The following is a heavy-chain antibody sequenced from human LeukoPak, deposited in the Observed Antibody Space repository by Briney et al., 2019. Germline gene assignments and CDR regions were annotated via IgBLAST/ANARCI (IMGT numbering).Heavy chain of an antibody. CDR2: IYYSGST. CDR3: ATHTGASTPPPWFDP. CDR1: GGSVSSSNYY. D-gene: IGHD2-15*01. J-gene: IGHJ5*02. Sequence: SETLSLTCTVSGGSVSSSNYYWVWIRQPPGKGLEWIGNIYYSGSTYYNPSLKSRVTISVDTSKNQFSLKLSSVTAADTAVYYCATHTGASTPPPWFDPWGQGTLVTVSS. V-gene: IGHV4-39*01.